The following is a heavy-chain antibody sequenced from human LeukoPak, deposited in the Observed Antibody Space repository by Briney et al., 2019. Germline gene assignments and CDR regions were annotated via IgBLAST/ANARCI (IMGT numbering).Heavy chain of an antibody. Sequence: GGSLRLSCAASGFTVSSNYMSWVRQAPGKGLEWMAVISYDGTNKYYADSVKGRFTISRDNSKNTLYLQMNSLRAEDTAVYYCAKDLNYDFWSGLGNWGQGTLVTVSS. J-gene: IGHJ4*02. D-gene: IGHD3-3*01. CDR3: AKDLNYDFWSGLGN. CDR1: GFTVSSNY. CDR2: ISYDGTNK. V-gene: IGHV3-30*18.